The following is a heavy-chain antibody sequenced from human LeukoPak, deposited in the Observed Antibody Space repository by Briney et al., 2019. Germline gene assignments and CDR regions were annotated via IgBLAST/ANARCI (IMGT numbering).Heavy chain of an antibody. V-gene: IGHV4-61*05. CDR2: VSYSGST. CDR1: DDSINESIYY. D-gene: IGHD3-10*01. J-gene: IGHJ4*02. CDR3: ARGSHTPDAGY. Sequence: PSETLSLTCSVSDDSINESIYYWSWIRQPPGKGLEWIGYVSYSGSTDYNPSLKSRLTISIDKSKSQFSLKLSSVTAADTAIYYCARGSHTPDAGYWGPGTLVTVSP.